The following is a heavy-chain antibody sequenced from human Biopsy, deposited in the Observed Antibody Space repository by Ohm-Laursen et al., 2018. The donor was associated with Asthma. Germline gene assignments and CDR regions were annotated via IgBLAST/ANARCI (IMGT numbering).Heavy chain of an antibody. Sequence: SVKVSCKSLEGTFNTYVIGWVRQAPGQGLEWMGGINSVFGTTTYPQKFQDRVTTTADDSTSTVYMELSSLRSEDTAVYYCARKAGSCISRTCYSLDFWGQGTLVTVSS. CDR2: INSVFGTT. CDR3: ARKAGSCISRTCYSLDF. CDR1: EGTFNTYV. J-gene: IGHJ4*02. D-gene: IGHD2-2*01. V-gene: IGHV1-69*13.